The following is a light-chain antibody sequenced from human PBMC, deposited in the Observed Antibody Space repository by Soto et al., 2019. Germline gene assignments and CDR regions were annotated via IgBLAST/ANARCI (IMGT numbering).Light chain of an antibody. Sequence: DIQMTQSPSSLSASIGDRVTITCRASQSISNYLNWYQQKPGIAPKLLIYGASSLQSGVPSRVSGSGYRTDFTLTTSSLQPEDFATYYCQQSYSIPRTFGGGTKVEIK. V-gene: IGKV1-39*01. J-gene: IGKJ4*01. CDR2: GAS. CDR1: QSISNY. CDR3: QQSYSIPRT.